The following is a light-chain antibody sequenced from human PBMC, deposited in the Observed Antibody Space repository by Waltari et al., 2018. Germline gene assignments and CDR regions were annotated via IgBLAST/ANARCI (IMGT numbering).Light chain of an antibody. V-gene: IGLV2-8*01. CDR3: TSYAGNNMAV. J-gene: IGLJ1*01. CDR1: SSDIGKYNY. Sequence: QSALTQPPSASGSPGPSVTISRSGSSSDIGKYNYVSWYQHYPGRAPNPLIYEVPERPSGVPHRFSGSKSGNTASLTVSGLQAEDEADYYCTSYAGNNMAVFGSGTKVTVL. CDR2: EVP.